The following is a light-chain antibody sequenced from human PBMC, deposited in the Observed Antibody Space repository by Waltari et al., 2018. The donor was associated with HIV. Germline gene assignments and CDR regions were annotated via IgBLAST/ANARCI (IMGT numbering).Light chain of an antibody. CDR2: NNS. J-gene: IGLJ1*01. V-gene: IGLV1-40*01. Sequence: APGQRVTISCTGSSSNIGAGYDVNWYQQLPGTAPKLLIYNNSNRPSGVPDRFSGSKSGTSASLAITGLQAEDEADYYCQSYDSSLSGSDVFGTGTKVTVL. CDR1: SSNIGAGYD. CDR3: QSYDSSLSGSDV.